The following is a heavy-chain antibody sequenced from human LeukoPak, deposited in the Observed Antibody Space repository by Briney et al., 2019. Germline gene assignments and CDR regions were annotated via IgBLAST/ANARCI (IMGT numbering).Heavy chain of an antibody. D-gene: IGHD3-10*01. Sequence: WIGRIHSSGSTKYNPSLKGRDTMSVDTSKNQLFLRLTSVTAADTALYYCARGSQNYYNPFDNWGQGTLVTVSS. CDR3: ARGSQNYYNPFDN. V-gene: IGHV4-4*07. CDR2: IHSSGST. J-gene: IGHJ4*02.